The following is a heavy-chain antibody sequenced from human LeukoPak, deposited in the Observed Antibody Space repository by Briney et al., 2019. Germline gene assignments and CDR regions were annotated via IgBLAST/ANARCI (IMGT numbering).Heavy chain of an antibody. V-gene: IGHV4-34*01. D-gene: IGHD3-9*01. CDR2: INHSGST. CDR3: ARLTAGGYFDWLLVGATIDY. J-gene: IGHJ4*02. Sequence: SETLSLTCAVYGGSFSGYYWSWIRQPPGKGLEWIGEINHSGSTYYNPSLKSRVTISVDTSKNQFSLKLSSVTAADTAVYYCARLTAGGYFDWLLVGATIDYWGQGTLVTVSS. CDR1: GGSFSGYY.